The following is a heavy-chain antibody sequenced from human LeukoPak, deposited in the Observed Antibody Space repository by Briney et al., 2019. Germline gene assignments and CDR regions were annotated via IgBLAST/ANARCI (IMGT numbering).Heavy chain of an antibody. CDR2: IRYDGSNK. CDR3: AKSLTYYYDSSGYYLFDY. CDR1: GFTFSNYA. Sequence: GGSLRLSCAAPGFTFSNYAMHWVRQAPGKGLEWVAFIRYDGSNKYYPDSVKGRFTISRDNSKNTLYLQMNSLRVEDTAVYYCAKSLTYYYDSSGYYLFDYWGQGALVTVSS. V-gene: IGHV3-30*02. D-gene: IGHD3-22*01. J-gene: IGHJ4*02.